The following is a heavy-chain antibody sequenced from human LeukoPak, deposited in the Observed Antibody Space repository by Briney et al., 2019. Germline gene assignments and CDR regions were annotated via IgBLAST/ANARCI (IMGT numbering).Heavy chain of an antibody. CDR2: ISTGGSR. V-gene: IGHV3-23*01. CDR1: GFTFSSYG. J-gene: IGHJ4*02. CDR3: AKVLSRQYGSGSYPFDY. Sequence: PGGSLRLSCAASGFTFSSYGMNWVRQAPGKGLEWVSGISTGGSRYYADSVKGRFSISRDNSKNTLYLQMNSLGVEDTAVYYCAKVLSRQYGSGSYPFDYWGQGTLVTVSS. D-gene: IGHD3-10*01.